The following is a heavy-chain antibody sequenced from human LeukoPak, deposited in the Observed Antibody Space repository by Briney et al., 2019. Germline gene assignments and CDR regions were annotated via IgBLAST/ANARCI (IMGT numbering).Heavy chain of an antibody. Sequence: GESLKISCKGSGYSFSNYWIGWVRQMPGKGLECMGIIYPGDSDTRYSPSFQGQVTMSADKSINTAYLQWSSLKASDTAMYYCARRGGYDYAWEFDYWGQGTLVTVSS. J-gene: IGHJ4*02. V-gene: IGHV5-51*01. CDR3: ARRGGYDYAWEFDY. CDR1: GYSFSNYW. CDR2: IYPGDSDT. D-gene: IGHD3-16*01.